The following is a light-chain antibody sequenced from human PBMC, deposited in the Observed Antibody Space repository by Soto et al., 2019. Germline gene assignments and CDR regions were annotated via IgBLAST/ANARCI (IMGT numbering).Light chain of an antibody. CDR1: QSISSY. V-gene: IGKV1-39*01. CDR3: QQSYSTPWT. J-gene: IGKJ1*01. CDR2: AAS. Sequence: DIQMTQSPSSLSASVGYRVTITCRASQSISSYLNWYQQKPGKAPKLLIYAASSLQSGVTSRFSGSGSGTDFTLTISSLQPEDFAIYYCQQSYSTPWTFGQVTKVEIK.